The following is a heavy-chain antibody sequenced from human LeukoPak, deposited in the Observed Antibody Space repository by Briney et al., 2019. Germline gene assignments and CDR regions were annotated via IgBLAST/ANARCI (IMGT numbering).Heavy chain of an antibody. CDR1: GFTFSTYS. Sequence: GGSLRLSCAASGFTFSTYSFNWVRQAPGKALEWVSSISPRGYYMFYADSVKGRFATYRDNVENSVYLQMNSLRPDDTAVYYCARSMTVVTGSLDNWFGPWGQGTLVTVSS. J-gene: IGHJ5*02. CDR3: ARSMTVVTGSLDNWFGP. V-gene: IGHV3-21*06. CDR2: ISPRGYYM. D-gene: IGHD2-21*01.